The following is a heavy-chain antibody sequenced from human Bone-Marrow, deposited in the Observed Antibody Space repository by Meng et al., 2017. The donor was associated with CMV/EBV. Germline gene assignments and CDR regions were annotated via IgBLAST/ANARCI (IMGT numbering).Heavy chain of an antibody. V-gene: IGHV3-74*01. Sequence: GESLKISCAASGFTFSSYWMHWVRQAPGKGLVWVSRINSDGSSTSYADSVKGRFTISRDNAKNTLYLQMNSLRAEDTAVYYCARVFGRDFWSGYYTDAFEIWGQGTMVTVSS. D-gene: IGHD3-3*01. CDR3: ARVFGRDFWSGYYTDAFEI. CDR1: GFTFSSYW. CDR2: INSDGSST. J-gene: IGHJ3*02.